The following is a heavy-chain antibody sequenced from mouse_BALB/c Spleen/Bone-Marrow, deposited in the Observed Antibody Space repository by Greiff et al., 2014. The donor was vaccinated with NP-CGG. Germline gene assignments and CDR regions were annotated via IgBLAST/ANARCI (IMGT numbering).Heavy chain of an antibody. CDR2: FAPGSGNT. CDR1: GYTFTSYW. CDR3: ARARSTVITTWYFDV. J-gene: IGHJ1*01. Sequence: DLVKPGASVKLSCKASGYTFTSYWINRIKQRPGQGLEWIGRFAPGSGNTYYNEMFKDKATLTVDTSSSTAYIQLSSLSSEDSAVYFCARARSTVITTWYFDVWGAGTTVTVSS. V-gene: IGHV1S41*01. D-gene: IGHD2-4*01.